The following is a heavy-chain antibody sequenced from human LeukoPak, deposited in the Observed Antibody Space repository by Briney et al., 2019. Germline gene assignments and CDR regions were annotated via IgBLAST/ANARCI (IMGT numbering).Heavy chain of an antibody. J-gene: IGHJ4*02. CDR1: SDSFTDYY. CDR3: ARATGRYSPFFDY. D-gene: IGHD1-26*01. CDR2: ISTPGST. V-gene: IGHV4-4*07. Sequence: SETLSLTCSVSSDSFTDYYWTWIRQPAGRGLEWLGRISTPGSTNYNPSLKSRLTMSVDTSNKQFSLRLTSVTAADTAVYYCARATGRYSPFFDYWGQGILVTVSS.